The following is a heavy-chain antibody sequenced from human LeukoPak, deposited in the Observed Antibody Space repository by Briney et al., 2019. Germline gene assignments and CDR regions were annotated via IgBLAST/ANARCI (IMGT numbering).Heavy chain of an antibody. Sequence: PGGSLRLSCAASGFTVSSNYMSWVRQAPGKGLEWVSVIYSGGSTYYADSVKGRFTISRDNSKNTLYLQMNSLRAEDTAVYYCAKVWQWLVRGAFDIWGQGTMVTVSS. D-gene: IGHD6-19*01. J-gene: IGHJ3*02. V-gene: IGHV3-66*02. CDR3: AKVWQWLVRGAFDI. CDR2: IYSGGST. CDR1: GFTVSSNY.